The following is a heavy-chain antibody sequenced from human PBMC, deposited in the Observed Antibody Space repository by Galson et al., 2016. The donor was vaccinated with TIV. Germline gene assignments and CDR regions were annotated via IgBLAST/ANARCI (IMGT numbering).Heavy chain of an antibody. CDR3: ATDRNSAMDTYHYYYGMDG. V-gene: IGHV1-69*13. CDR2: IIPLFGTT. Sequence: SVKVSCKASGGTFGSYVFNWVRLAPGQGLEWMGGIIPLFGTTNYAQKFQGRVTITADESTSTAYLELISLRSGDTAVYYCATDRNSAMDTYHYYYGMDGWGQGTTVTASS. J-gene: IGHJ6*02. CDR1: GGTFGSYV. D-gene: IGHD5-18*01.